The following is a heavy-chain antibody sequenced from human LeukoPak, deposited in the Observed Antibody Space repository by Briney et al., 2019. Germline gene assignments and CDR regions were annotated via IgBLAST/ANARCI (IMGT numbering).Heavy chain of an antibody. J-gene: IGHJ4*02. V-gene: IGHV4-59*01. CDR2: IYDSSST. D-gene: IGHD3-16*02. CDR1: GAPISTYY. Sequence: PSETVSLTRTVSGAPISTYYWSWMRQPPGRGLEWIGDIYDSSSTNYNPTLNSRVTISLAPPKNQSPPKLSCVTAADTPVSYCAGGRGSYLGPLFDFWGQGTLVTVSS. CDR3: AGGRGSYLGPLFDF.